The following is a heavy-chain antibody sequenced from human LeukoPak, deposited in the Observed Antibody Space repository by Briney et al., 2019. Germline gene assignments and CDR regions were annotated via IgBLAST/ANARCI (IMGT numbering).Heavy chain of an antibody. CDR3: AREASLAAAGRWFDP. CDR2: ISSSGSTI. CDR1: GFTFSDYY. D-gene: IGHD6-13*01. J-gene: IGHJ5*02. V-gene: IGHV3-11*04. Sequence: PGGSLRLSCAASGFTFSDYYMSWIRQAPGKGLEWVSYISSSGSTIYYADSVKGRFTISRDNAKNSLYLQMNSLRAEDTAVYYCAREASLAAAGRWFDPWGQGTLVTVSS.